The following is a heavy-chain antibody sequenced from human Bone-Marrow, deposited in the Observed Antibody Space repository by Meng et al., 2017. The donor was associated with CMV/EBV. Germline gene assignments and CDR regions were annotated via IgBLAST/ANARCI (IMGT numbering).Heavy chain of an antibody. CDR3: ARDELGSIAAVGYYYGMDV. CDR1: GGTFSSYA. V-gene: IGHV1-69*05. J-gene: IGHJ6*02. CDR2: IIPIFGTA. Sequence: SVKVSCKASGGTFSSYAISWVRQAPGQGLEWMGGIIPIFGTANYAQKFQGRVTITTDESTSTAYMELSSLRSEDTAVYYCARDELGSIAAVGYYYGMDVWGQGTTVTVSS. D-gene: IGHD6-13*01.